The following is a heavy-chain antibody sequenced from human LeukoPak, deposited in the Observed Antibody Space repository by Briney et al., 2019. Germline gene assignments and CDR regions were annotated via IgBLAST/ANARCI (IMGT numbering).Heavy chain of an antibody. CDR3: AKESWELLGGDAFDI. D-gene: IGHD1-26*01. V-gene: IGHV3-23*01. CDR1: GFTFSSYW. CDR2: ISGSGGSA. Sequence: PGGSLRLSCAASGFTFSSYWMSWVRQAPGKGLEWVSAISGSGGSAYDADSVKGRLTISRDNSKNTLYLQMNSLRAEDTAVYYCAKESWELLGGDAFDIWGQGTLVTVSS. J-gene: IGHJ3*02.